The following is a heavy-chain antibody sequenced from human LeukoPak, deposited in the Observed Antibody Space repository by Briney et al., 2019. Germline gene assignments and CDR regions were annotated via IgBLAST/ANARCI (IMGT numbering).Heavy chain of an antibody. CDR2: IYYSGST. Sequence: PSEALSLTCTVCGGSISSGDYYWSWIRQPPGKGLAWIGYIYYSGSTYYSPSLKSRVTISVDTSKNQFSLKLSSVTAADTAVYYCARGLRYFDWLLSASWFDPWGQGTLVTVSS. J-gene: IGHJ5*02. V-gene: IGHV4-30-4*01. D-gene: IGHD3-9*01. CDR3: ARGLRYFDWLLSASWFDP. CDR1: GGSISSGDYY.